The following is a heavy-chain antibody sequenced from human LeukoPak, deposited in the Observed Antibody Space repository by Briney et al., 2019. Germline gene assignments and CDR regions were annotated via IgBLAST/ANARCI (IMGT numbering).Heavy chain of an antibody. CDR3: ARDRKVPAALLTYYFDY. V-gene: IGHV3-30*03. Sequence: GRSLRLSCAASGFTFSTYGMHWVRQAPGKGLEWVALISYDGSNNYYADSVRGRFSISRDNSKNTLYLQMNSLRAEDTAVYYCARDRKVPAALLTYYFDYWGQGTLVTVSS. D-gene: IGHD2-2*01. CDR1: GFTFSTYG. CDR2: ISYDGSNN. J-gene: IGHJ4*02.